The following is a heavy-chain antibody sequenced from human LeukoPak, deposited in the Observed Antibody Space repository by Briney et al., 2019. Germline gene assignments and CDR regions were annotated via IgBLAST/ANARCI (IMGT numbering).Heavy chain of an antibody. CDR2: ISSSSSYI. CDR1: GFTFSSYS. J-gene: IGHJ4*02. D-gene: IGHD1-7*01. CDR3: ARGSSYNWNYED. V-gene: IGHV3-21*01. Sequence: GGSLRLSCAASGFTFSSYSMNWVRQAPGKGLEWVSSISSSSSYIYYADSVKGRFTISRDNAKNSLYLQMNSLRAEDTAVYYCARGSSYNWNYEDWGQGTLVTVSS.